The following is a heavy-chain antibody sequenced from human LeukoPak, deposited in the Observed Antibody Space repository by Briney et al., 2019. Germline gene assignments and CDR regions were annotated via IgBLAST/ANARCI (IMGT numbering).Heavy chain of an antibody. CDR1: GFTFSSYA. CDR2: ISGSGGST. J-gene: IGHJ3*02. CDR3: ARDLIAAAGTDDAFDI. V-gene: IGHV3-23*01. D-gene: IGHD6-13*01. Sequence: GGSLRLSCAASGFTFSSYAMSWVRQAPGKGLEWVSAISGSGGSTYYADSVKGRFTISRDNAKNSLYLQMNSLRAEDTAVYYCARDLIAAAGTDDAFDIWGQGTMVTVSS.